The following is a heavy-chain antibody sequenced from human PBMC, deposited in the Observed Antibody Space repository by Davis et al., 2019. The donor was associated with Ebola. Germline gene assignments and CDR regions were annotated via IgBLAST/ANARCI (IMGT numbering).Heavy chain of an antibody. CDR2: IYYSGST. CDR3: ARGYDILTGFDY. V-gene: IGHV4-59*01. D-gene: IGHD3-9*01. J-gene: IGHJ4*02. CDR1: GGSISSYY. Sequence: PGGSLRLSCTVSGGSISSYYWSWIRQPPGKGLEWIGYIYYSGSTNYNPSLKSRVTISVDTSKNQFSLKLSSVTAADTAVYYCARGYDILTGFDYWGQGTLVTVSS.